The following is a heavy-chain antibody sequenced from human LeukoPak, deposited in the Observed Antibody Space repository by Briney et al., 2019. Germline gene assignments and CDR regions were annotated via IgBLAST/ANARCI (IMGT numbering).Heavy chain of an antibody. V-gene: IGHV3-15*07. CDR1: GFTFNSAW. D-gene: IGHD3-22*01. Sequence: PGGSLRLSCAASGFTFNSAWLNWVRQAPGKGLEWVGRIKSKTDGGTTDYAAPVKGRFTISRGDSKNTLYLQMNSLKTEDTAVYYCTTDPDQYYYDSSGYLSLNYWGQGTLVTVSS. CDR3: TTDPDQYYYDSSGYLSLNY. J-gene: IGHJ4*02. CDR2: IKSKTDGGTT.